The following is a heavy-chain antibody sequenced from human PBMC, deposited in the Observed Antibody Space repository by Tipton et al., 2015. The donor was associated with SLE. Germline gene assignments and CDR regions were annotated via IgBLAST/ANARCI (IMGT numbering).Heavy chain of an antibody. CDR2: ISTSGTT. CDR3: GRSQVGTRHNDY. V-gene: IGHV4-4*08. CDR1: GGSTSRYY. Sequence: LRLSCTVSGGSTSRYYWSWTRQSPGKGLEWIGYISTSGTTNYNPSLKNRVSISIDTSNNQVSLKMTSVTAADTAVYFCGRSQVGTRHNDYWGQGTLVTVSS. D-gene: IGHD1-26*01. J-gene: IGHJ4*02.